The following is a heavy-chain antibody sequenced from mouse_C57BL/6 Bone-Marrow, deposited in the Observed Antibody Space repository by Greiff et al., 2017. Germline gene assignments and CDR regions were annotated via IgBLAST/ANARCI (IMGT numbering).Heavy chain of an antibody. Sequence: EVQLVESGGGLVQPKGSLKLSCAASGFTFNTYAMHWVRQAPGKGLEWVARIRSKSSNYATYYADSVKDRFTISRDDSQSMLYLQMNNLKTEDTAMYYCVRGIYYGYDVGYAMDYWGQGTSVTVSS. CDR3: VRGIYYGYDVGYAMDY. CDR1: GFTFNTYA. V-gene: IGHV10-3*01. J-gene: IGHJ4*01. D-gene: IGHD2-2*01. CDR2: IRSKSSNYAT.